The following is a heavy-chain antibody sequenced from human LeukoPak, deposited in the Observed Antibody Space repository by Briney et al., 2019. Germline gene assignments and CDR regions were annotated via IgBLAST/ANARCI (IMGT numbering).Heavy chain of an antibody. D-gene: IGHD3-16*01. J-gene: IGHJ5*02. CDR1: GGSISSGDYY. V-gene: IGHV4-30-4*08. Sequence: SETLSLTCTVSGGSISSGDYYGSWIRQPPGKGLEWIGYIYYSGSTYYNPSLKSRVTISVDTSKNQFSLKLSSVTAADTAVYYCARVAYIGDWFDPWGQGTLVTVSS. CDR2: IYYSGST. CDR3: ARVAYIGDWFDP.